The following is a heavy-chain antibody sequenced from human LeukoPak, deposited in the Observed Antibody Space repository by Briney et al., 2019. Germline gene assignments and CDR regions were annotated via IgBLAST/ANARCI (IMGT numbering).Heavy chain of an antibody. CDR3: AKDLNLGYYDSSGLLGVYFDY. J-gene: IGHJ4*02. V-gene: IGHV3-23*01. Sequence: PGGSLRLSCAASGFTFSSYAMSWVRQAPGKGLEWVSTICGSGGSTYYADSVKGRFTISRDNSKNTLYLQMNSLRAEDTAVYYCAKDLNLGYYDSSGLLGVYFDYWGQGTLVTVSS. D-gene: IGHD3-22*01. CDR2: ICGSGGST. CDR1: GFTFSSYA.